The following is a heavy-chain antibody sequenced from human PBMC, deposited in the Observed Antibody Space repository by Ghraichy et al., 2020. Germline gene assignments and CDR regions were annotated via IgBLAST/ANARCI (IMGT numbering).Heavy chain of an antibody. CDR2: IDSTSSFI. V-gene: IGHV3-21*01. CDR1: GFDFSTYS. Sequence: WGSLRLSCVVSGFDFSTYSMNWFRQAPGKGLEWVSSIDSTSSFIYYADSMKGRFTISRDNAKNSLYLQINSLRVEDTAVYFCARDGVTTMETFDYWGQGTLVTVSS. J-gene: IGHJ4*02. CDR3: ARDGVTTMETFDY. D-gene: IGHD5-18*01.